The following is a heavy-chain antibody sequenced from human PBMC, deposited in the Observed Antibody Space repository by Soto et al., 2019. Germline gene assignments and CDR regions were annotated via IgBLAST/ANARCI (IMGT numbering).Heavy chain of an antibody. CDR3: ARAHPTVTSTNFDY. V-gene: IGHV3-33*01. CDR2: IWYGGSNK. J-gene: IGHJ4*02. CDR1: GFTFSSYG. D-gene: IGHD4-17*01. Sequence: QVQLVESGGGVVQPGRSLRLSCAASGFTFSSYGMHWVRQAPGKGLEWVAVIWYGGSNKYYADSVKGRFTISRDNSNNTLYLTMNSLRAEDKAVYYCARAHPTVTSTNFDYWGQGTLVTVSS.